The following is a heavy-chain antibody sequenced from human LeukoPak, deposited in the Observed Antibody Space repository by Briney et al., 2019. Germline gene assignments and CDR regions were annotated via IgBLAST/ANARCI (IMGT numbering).Heavy chain of an antibody. V-gene: IGHV3-53*01. CDR2: IYRGGST. CDR3: AVIAAAGTDFDY. Sequence: SGGSLRLSCAASGFTVSSIYMSWVRQAPGKGLEWVSVIYRGGSTYYADSVKGRFAISRDNSKNTLYLQMNSLRAEDTAVYYCAVIAAAGTDFDYWGQGTLVTVSS. D-gene: IGHD6-13*01. J-gene: IGHJ4*02. CDR1: GFTVSSIY.